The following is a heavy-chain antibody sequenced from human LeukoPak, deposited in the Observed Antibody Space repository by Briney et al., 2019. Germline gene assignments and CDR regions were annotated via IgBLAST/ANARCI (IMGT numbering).Heavy chain of an antibody. CDR1: GFTFSSYE. D-gene: IGHD3-10*01. J-gene: IGHJ4*02. CDR2: ISISGVTI. V-gene: IGHV3-48*03. CDR3: ARVSLGEWGSGSYYNDFDY. Sequence: AGGSLRLSCAASGFTFSSYEMNWVRQAPGKGLEWVSYISISGVTIHYADSVKGRFTISRDNAKNSLYLQMNSLRAEDTAVYYCARVSLGEWGSGSYYNDFDYWGQGTLVTVSS.